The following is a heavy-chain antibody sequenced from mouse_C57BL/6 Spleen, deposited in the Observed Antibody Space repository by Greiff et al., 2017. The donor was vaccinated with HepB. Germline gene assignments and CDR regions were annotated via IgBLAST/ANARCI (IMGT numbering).Heavy chain of an antibody. CDR2: IYPRSGNT. CDR1: GYTFTSYG. V-gene: IGHV1-81*01. Sequence: VQGVESGAELARPGASVKLSCKASGYTFTSYGISWVKQRTGQGLEWIGEIYPRSGNTYYNEKFKGKATLTADKSSSTAYMELRSLTSEDSAVYFCARWDDYDWYFDVWGTGTTVTVSS. CDR3: ARWDDYDWYFDV. J-gene: IGHJ1*03. D-gene: IGHD2-4*01.